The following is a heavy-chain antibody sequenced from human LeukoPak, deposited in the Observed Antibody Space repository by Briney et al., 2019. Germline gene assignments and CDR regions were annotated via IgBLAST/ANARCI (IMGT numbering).Heavy chain of an antibody. Sequence: TSETLSLTCTVSGGSISSYYWSWIRQPPGKGLEWIGYIYYSGSTNYNPPLKSRVTISVDTSKNQFSLKLSSVTAADTAVYYCARARLPGIRFLEWLQGAFDIWGQGTMVTVSS. CDR1: GGSISSYY. D-gene: IGHD3-3*01. J-gene: IGHJ3*02. CDR2: IYYSGST. CDR3: ARARLPGIRFLEWLQGAFDI. V-gene: IGHV4-59*01.